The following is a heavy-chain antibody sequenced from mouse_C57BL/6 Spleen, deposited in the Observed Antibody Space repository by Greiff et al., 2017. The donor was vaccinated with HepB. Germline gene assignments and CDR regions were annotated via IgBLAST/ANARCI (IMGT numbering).Heavy chain of an antibody. Sequence: EVMLVESGPGLVKPSQSLSLTCTVPGYSITSGYGWNWIRQFPGNKLEWMGYISYSGSTNYNPSLKSRIPITRDTSKNQFFLQLNSVTTEDTATYYCARTARIKYWGQGTTLTVSS. V-gene: IGHV3-2*02. CDR2: ISYSGST. CDR1: GYSITSGYG. CDR3: ARTARIKY. D-gene: IGHD1-2*01. J-gene: IGHJ2*01.